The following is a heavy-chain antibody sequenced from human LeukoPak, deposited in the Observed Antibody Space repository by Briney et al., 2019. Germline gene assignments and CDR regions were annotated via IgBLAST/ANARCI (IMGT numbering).Heavy chain of an antibody. D-gene: IGHD1-26*01. CDR1: GYTFTSYG. CDR2: ISAYNGNT. Sequence: ASVKVSCKASGYTFTSYGISWVRQAPGQGLEWMGWISAYNGNTNYAQKLQGRVTITTDTSTSTAYMELRSLRSDDTAVYYCARDLARIVGATTVGDDYWGQGTLVTVSS. CDR3: ARDLARIVGATTVGDDY. V-gene: IGHV1-18*01. J-gene: IGHJ4*02.